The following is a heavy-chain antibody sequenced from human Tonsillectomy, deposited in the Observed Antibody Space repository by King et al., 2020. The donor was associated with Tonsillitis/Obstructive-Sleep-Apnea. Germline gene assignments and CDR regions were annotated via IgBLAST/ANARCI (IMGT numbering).Heavy chain of an antibody. J-gene: IGHJ4*02. CDR3: ARERGYCSGVNCYSDY. CDR1: GFTFSSYS. Sequence: VQLVESGGGLVKPGGSLRLSCAASGFTFSSYSMNWVRQAPGKGLEWVSSISSSSSYIYYADSVKGRFTISRDNAKNSLYLQMNSLRAEDTAVYYCARERGYCSGVNCYSDYWGQGTLVTVSS. CDR2: ISSSSSYI. V-gene: IGHV3-21*01. D-gene: IGHD2-15*01.